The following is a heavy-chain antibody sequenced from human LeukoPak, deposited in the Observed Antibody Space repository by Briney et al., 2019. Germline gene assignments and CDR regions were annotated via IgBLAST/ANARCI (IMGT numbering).Heavy chain of an antibody. V-gene: IGHV3-30*18. CDR3: AKDPWGSGYAYYFDY. D-gene: IGHD5-12*01. J-gene: IGHJ4*02. Sequence: GRSLRLSCAASGFTFSSYGMHWVRQAPGKGLEWVAVISYDGSNKYYADSVKGQFTISRDNSKNSLYLQMNSLRAEDTAVYYCAKDPWGSGYAYYFDYWGQGTLVTVSS. CDR2: ISYDGSNK. CDR1: GFTFSSYG.